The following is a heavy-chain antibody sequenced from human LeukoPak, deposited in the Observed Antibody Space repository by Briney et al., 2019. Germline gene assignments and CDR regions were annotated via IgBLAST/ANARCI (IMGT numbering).Heavy chain of an antibody. CDR3: AVGPSYYDFWSGYLQGAFSYDY. CDR2: ISSSSSYI. V-gene: IGHV3-21*01. J-gene: IGHJ4*02. Sequence: GESLRLSCAASGFTFSSYSMNWVRQAPGKGLEWVSSISSSSSYIYYADSVKGRFTISRDNAKNSLYLQMNSLRAEDTAVYYCAVGPSYYDFWSGYLQGAFSYDYWGQGTLVTVSS. D-gene: IGHD3-3*01. CDR1: GFTFSSYS.